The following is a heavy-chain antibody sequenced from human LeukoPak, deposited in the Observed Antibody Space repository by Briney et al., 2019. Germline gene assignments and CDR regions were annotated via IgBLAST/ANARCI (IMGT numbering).Heavy chain of an antibody. CDR2: IYYSGST. Sequence: SETLSLTCTVSGGSISSYYWSWIRQPPGKGLEWIGYIYYSGSTNYNPSLKSRVTISVDTSKNQFSLKLSSVTAADTAVYYCARCGAVTMVRGVTYYYYGMDVWGQGTTVTVS. CDR1: GGSISSYY. D-gene: IGHD3-10*01. J-gene: IGHJ6*02. V-gene: IGHV4-59*01. CDR3: ARCGAVTMVRGVTYYYYGMDV.